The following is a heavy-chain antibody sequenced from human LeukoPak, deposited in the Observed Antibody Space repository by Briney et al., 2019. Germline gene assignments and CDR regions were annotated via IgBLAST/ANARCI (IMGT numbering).Heavy chain of an antibody. CDR1: GFTFSDYY. J-gene: IGHJ3*02. D-gene: IGHD6-13*01. CDR2: ISSSGSTI. Sequence: GGSLRLSCAASGFTFSDYYMRWIRQAPGKGLEWVSYISSSGSTIYYADTVKGRFTISRDNAKNSLYLQMNSLRAEDTAVYYCARMNYSSSRSSLAFDIWGQGTMVTVSS. CDR3: ARMNYSSSRSSLAFDI. V-gene: IGHV3-11*01.